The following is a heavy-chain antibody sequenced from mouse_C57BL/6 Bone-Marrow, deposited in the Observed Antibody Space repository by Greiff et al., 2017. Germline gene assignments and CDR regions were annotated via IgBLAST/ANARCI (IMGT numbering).Heavy chain of an antibody. V-gene: IGHV1-81*01. Sequence: VQLQQSGAELARPGASVKLSCKASGYTFTSYGISWVKQRTGQGLGWIGEIYPRSGNTYYNEKFKGKATLTADKSSSTAYMELRSLTSEDSAVYFCARSTMVTCAYWGQGTLVTVSA. J-gene: IGHJ3*01. CDR3: ARSTMVTCAY. CDR1: GYTFTSYG. CDR2: IYPRSGNT. D-gene: IGHD2-2*01.